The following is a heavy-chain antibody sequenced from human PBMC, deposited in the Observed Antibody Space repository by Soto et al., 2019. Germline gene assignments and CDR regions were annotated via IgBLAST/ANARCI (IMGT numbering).Heavy chain of an antibody. V-gene: IGHV3-53*01. CDR2: IYSRGST. CDR3: ASGYLLYFQY. CDR1: GFTVSSNY. D-gene: IGHD2-2*03. Sequence: PWGSLRLSCAASGFTVSSNYMSWVRQAPGKGLEWGSGIYSRGSTYYADAVKGRVTISRDKSKNALYLQMNSLKAEETPLYYFASGYLLYFQYWGMRTLV. J-gene: IGHJ4*02.